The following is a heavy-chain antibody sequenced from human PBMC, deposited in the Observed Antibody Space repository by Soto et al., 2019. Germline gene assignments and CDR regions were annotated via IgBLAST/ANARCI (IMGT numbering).Heavy chain of an antibody. Sequence: PGESLKISCKGSGYTFTGHWIAWVRQMPGKGLEWMGIMYPGESDTRYSPSFQGQVTISADKSISTAYLQWSSLKASDTAMYYCARIYSGTYRLDVWGQGTTVTVSS. V-gene: IGHV5-51*01. CDR1: GYTFTGHW. J-gene: IGHJ6*02. D-gene: IGHD1-26*01. CDR2: MYPGESDT. CDR3: ARIYSGTYRLDV.